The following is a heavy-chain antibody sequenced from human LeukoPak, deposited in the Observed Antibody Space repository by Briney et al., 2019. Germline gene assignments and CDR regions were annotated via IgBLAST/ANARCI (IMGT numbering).Heavy chain of an antibody. CDR3: ARQPSGDIYTA. V-gene: IGHV1-69*10. CDR1: GGTFSSYT. Sequence: SVKVSCKASGGTFSSYTISWVRQAPGQGLEWMGGIIPIVGIANYAQKLQGRVTITADKSKRTAYMEVSRLRAEETAVYYCARQPSGDIYTAWGQGTLVTVSS. CDR2: IIPIVGIA. J-gene: IGHJ5*02. D-gene: IGHD2-15*01.